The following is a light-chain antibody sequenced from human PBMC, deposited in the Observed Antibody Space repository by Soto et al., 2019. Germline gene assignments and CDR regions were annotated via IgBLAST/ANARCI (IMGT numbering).Light chain of an antibody. CDR2: GAS. CDR3: QQRSNWPPIT. CDR1: QSLTSSY. V-gene: IGKV3-11*01. J-gene: IGKJ5*01. Sequence: EIVMTQSPATLSVSPGERATLSCRASQSLTSSYLAWYQQKPGQSPRLLIYGASNRATGIPARFSGSGSGTDFTLTISSLEAEDFAVYYCQQRSNWPPITFGQGTRLEIK.